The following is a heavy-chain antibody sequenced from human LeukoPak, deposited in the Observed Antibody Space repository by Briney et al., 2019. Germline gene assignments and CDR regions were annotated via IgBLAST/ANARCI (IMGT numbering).Heavy chain of an antibody. D-gene: IGHD3-10*01. Sequence: ASVKVSCKASGYTFTSYDINWVRQATGQGLEWMGWMNPNSGNTGYAQKFQGRVTITRNTSISTAYMELSSLRSEDTAVYYCARMWGSYFYGSRSYPPPNFGMDVWGQGTTVTVSS. CDR1: GYTFTSYD. CDR3: ARMWGSYFYGSRSYPPPNFGMDV. V-gene: IGHV1-8*03. J-gene: IGHJ6*02. CDR2: MNPNSGNT.